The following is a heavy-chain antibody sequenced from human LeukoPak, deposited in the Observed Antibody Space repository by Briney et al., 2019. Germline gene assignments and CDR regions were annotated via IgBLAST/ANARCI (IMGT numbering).Heavy chain of an antibody. CDR2: IKEDGSEK. J-gene: IGHJ4*02. D-gene: IGHD3-22*01. CDR1: GFTFSSYW. V-gene: IGHV3-7*01. Sequence: GESLRLSCAASGFTFSSYWMAWVRQAPGKGLEWVANIKEDGSEKHYVDTVKGRFTMSRDNAKYSLFLQMNSLRAEDTAVYYCARINVDSSGTFDYWGQGTLVTVSS. CDR3: ARINVDSSGTFDY.